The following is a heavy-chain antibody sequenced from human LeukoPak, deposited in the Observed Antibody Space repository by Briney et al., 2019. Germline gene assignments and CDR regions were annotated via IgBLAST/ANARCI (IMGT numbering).Heavy chain of an antibody. Sequence: SETLSLTCTVSGGSISSSYWSWIRQPPGKGLEWIGTIYYSGTTYYNPSLKSRLTISVDTSKNQFSLKLSSVTAADTAVYYCARHLGGSGYYPYYFDYWGQGTLVTVSS. D-gene: IGHD3-22*01. J-gene: IGHJ4*02. CDR1: GGSISSSY. V-gene: IGHV4-59*04. CDR2: IYYSGTT. CDR3: ARHLGGSGYYPYYFDY.